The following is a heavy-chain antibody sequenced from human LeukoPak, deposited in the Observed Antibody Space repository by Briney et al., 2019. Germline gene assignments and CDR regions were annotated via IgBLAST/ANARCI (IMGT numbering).Heavy chain of an antibody. CDR3: ARDRPRYCSSTSCYTVQGNRLDP. Sequence: GGSLRLSCAASGFTFGSYSMNWVRQAPGKGLEWVSSISSSSSYIYYADSVKGRFTISRDNAKNSLYLQMNSLRAEDTAVYYCARDRPRYCSSTSCYTVQGNRLDPWGQGTLVTVSS. D-gene: IGHD2-2*02. J-gene: IGHJ5*02. CDR1: GFTFGSYS. V-gene: IGHV3-21*01. CDR2: ISSSSSYI.